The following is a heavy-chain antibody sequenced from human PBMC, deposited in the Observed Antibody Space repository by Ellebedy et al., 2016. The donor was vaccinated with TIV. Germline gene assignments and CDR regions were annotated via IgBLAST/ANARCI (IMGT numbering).Heavy chain of an antibody. CDR1: GFTFNIYG. J-gene: IGHJ6*02. Sequence: GGSLRLSXAASGFTFNIYGMSWVRQAPGKGLEWVSAISGSGDSRYYAASVKGRFIISRDNSKNTLYLQMNSLRAEDTAVYRCAKCGGTVVGCYYYGLDVWGQGTTVTVSS. D-gene: IGHD2-15*01. V-gene: IGHV3-23*01. CDR3: AKCGGTVVGCYYYGLDV. CDR2: ISGSGDSR.